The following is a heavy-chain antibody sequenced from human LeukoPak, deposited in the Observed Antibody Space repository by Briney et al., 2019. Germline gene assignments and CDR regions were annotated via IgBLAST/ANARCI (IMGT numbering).Heavy chain of an antibody. CDR2: IYYSGST. D-gene: IGHD3-22*01. CDR1: GGSVSSGSYY. CDR3: ARVPQHYYDSSGSFDY. V-gene: IGHV4-61*01. Sequence: SETLSLTCTVSGGSVSSGSYYWSWIRQPPGKGLEWIGYIYYSGSTNYNPSLKSRVTISVDTSKNQFSLKLSSVTAADTAVYYCARVPQHYYDSSGSFDYWGQGTLVTVSS. J-gene: IGHJ4*02.